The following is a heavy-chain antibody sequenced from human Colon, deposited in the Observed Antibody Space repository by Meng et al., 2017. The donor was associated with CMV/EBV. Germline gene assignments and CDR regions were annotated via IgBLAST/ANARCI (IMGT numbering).Heavy chain of an antibody. D-gene: IGHD3-3*01. CDR3: ARGEPRNDFWSTFAPTFDY. CDR1: GGSFSGYF. V-gene: IGHV4-34*01. Sequence: SETLSLTCSVYGGSFSGYFWTWIRQPPGKGLEWIGEIDHAGSTNYNPSLKSRVTMSVDTSVNQVSLNLSSVTAADTAVYYCARGEPRNDFWSTFAPTFDYWGQGTLVTVSS. CDR2: IDHAGST. J-gene: IGHJ4*02.